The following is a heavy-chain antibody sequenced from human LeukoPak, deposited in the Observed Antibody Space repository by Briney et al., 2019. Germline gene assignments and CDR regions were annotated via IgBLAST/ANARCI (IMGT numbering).Heavy chain of an antibody. J-gene: IGHJ4*02. CDR3: ARESTMVRGVIIKELDY. Sequence: SETLSLTCAVSGGSISSSNWWSWVRQPPGKGLEWIGEIYHSGSTNYNPSLKSRVTISVDKSKNQFSLKLSSVTAADTAVYYCARESTMVRGVIIKELDYWGQGTLVTVSS. CDR2: IYHSGST. CDR1: GGSISSSNW. D-gene: IGHD3-10*01. V-gene: IGHV4-4*02.